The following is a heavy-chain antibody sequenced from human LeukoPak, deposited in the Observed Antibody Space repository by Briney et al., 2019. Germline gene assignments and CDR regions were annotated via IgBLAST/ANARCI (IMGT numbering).Heavy chain of an antibody. CDR1: GFTFSSYW. CDR3: ARDKYCSSTSCYVWVGY. D-gene: IGHD2-2*01. CDR2: IKQDGSEK. J-gene: IGHJ4*02. Sequence: GGSLRLSCAASGFTFSSYWMSWVRQAPGKGLEWVANIKQDGSEKYYVDSVKGRYTISRDNAKNSLYLQMNSLRAEDTAVYYCARDKYCSSTSCYVWVGYWGQGTLVTVSS. V-gene: IGHV3-7*01.